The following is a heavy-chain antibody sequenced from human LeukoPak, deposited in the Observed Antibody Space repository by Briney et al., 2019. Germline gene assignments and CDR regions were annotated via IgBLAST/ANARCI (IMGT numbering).Heavy chain of an antibody. CDR1: GFTFSSYW. Sequence: GSLRLSCAASGFTFSSYWMSWVRQAPGKGLEWVANIKQDGSGKYYVDSVKGRFTISRDNAKNSLYLQMNSLRAEDTAVYYCARLMVYAIRRYYYYGMDVWGQGTTVTVSS. D-gene: IGHD2-8*01. CDR3: ARLMVYAIRRYYYYGMDV. V-gene: IGHV3-7*01. J-gene: IGHJ6*02. CDR2: IKQDGSGK.